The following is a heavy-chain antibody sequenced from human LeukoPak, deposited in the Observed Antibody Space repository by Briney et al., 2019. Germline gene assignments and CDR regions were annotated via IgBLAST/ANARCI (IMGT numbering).Heavy chain of an antibody. CDR2: ISSSGSTI. Sequence: GGSLRLSCAASGFTVSSNYMSWVRQAPGKGLEWVSYISSSGSTIYYADSVKGRFTISRDNAKNSLYLQMNSLRAEDTAVYYCAIDYYDSSGYYYVGYWGQGTLVTVSS. CDR1: GFTVSSNY. V-gene: IGHV3-11*04. CDR3: AIDYYDSSGYYYVGY. D-gene: IGHD3-22*01. J-gene: IGHJ4*02.